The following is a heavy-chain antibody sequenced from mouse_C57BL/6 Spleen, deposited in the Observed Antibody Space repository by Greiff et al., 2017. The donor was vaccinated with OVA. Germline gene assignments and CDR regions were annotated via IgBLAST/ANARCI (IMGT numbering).Heavy chain of an antibody. CDR1: GYTFTSYW. Sequence: QVQLKQPGAELVRPGSSVKLSCKASGYTFTSYWMHWVKQRPIQGLEWIGNIDPSDSETHYNQKFKDKATLTVDKSSSTAYMQLSSLTSEDSAVYYCARGGSYDGIAYWGQGTLVTVSA. D-gene: IGHD2-12*01. CDR2: IDPSDSET. V-gene: IGHV1-52*01. CDR3: ARGGSYDGIAY. J-gene: IGHJ3*01.